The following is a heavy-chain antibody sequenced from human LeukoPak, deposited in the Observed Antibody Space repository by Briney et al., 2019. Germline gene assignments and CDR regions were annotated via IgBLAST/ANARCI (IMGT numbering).Heavy chain of an antibody. CDR3: AKDRELRYFAWLLWVIDY. J-gene: IGHJ4*02. Sequence: GGSPRLSCAESGFTFSGDGMSWVRQAPGKGLEWVSAISGSGGSTYYADSVKGRFTICRDNSKNTLYLQMNSRRAEDTAVYYCAKDRELRYFAWLLWVIDYWGQGTLVTVSS. CDR2: ISGSGGST. V-gene: IGHV3-23*01. D-gene: IGHD3-9*01. CDR1: GFTFSGDG.